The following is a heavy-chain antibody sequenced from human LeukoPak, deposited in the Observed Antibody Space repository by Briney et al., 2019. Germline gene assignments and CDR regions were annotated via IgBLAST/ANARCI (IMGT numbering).Heavy chain of an antibody. D-gene: IGHD5-24*01. J-gene: IGHJ4*02. CDR2: VDPEDGKA. V-gene: IGHV1-69-2*01. CDR3: ARNRDGYNSFDY. Sequence: ASVKVSCKASGYSFIDSYMHWVQQAPGKGLDWMGRVDPEDGKAIYAEKFQGRITITADTSTDTAYMELSSLGYDDTAVYYCARNRDGYNSFDYWGQGTLVTVSS. CDR1: GYSFIDSY.